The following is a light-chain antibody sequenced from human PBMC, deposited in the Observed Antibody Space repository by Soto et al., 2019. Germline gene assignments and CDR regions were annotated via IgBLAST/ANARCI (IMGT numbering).Light chain of an antibody. CDR1: SSDVGGYNY. CDR2: EVS. J-gene: IGLJ1*01. Sequence: QSALTQPPSASGSPGQSVTISCTGTSSDVGGYNYVSWYQQHPGKAPKLMIYEVSKRPSGVPDRFSGSKSGNTGSLTVSGLQAEDEADYYCTSYAGSNNLGVDVFGTGTKLTVL. CDR3: TSYAGSNNLGVDV. V-gene: IGLV2-8*01.